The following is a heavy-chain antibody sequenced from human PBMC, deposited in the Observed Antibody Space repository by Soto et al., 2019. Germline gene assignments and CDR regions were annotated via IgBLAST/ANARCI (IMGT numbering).Heavy chain of an antibody. D-gene: IGHD5-12*01. CDR3: ARGATLRWFDP. CDR2: IYYSGST. V-gene: IGHV4-59*01. J-gene: IGHJ5*02. Sequence: RQPPGKGLEWIGYIYYSGSTNYNPSLKSRVTISVDTSKNQFSLKLSSVTAADTAVYYCARGATLRWFDPWGQGTLVTVSS.